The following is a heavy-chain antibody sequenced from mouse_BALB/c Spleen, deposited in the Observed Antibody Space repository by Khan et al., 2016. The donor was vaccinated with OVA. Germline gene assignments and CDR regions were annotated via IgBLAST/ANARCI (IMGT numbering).Heavy chain of an antibody. CDR2: IRYAGNS. J-gene: IGHJ3*01. D-gene: IGHD3-1*01. CDR3: ARGGSSGPAWFAY. Sequence: EVKLEESGLGLVKPSQSLSLTCSVTGYSITSGYFWNWIRQFPGNKLEWMGYIRYAGNSNYNPSLKNRISITRDTSKNQFFLKLNSVTPEDTATYYCARGGSSGPAWFAYWGQGTLVTVSA. V-gene: IGHV3-6*02. CDR1: GYSITSGYF.